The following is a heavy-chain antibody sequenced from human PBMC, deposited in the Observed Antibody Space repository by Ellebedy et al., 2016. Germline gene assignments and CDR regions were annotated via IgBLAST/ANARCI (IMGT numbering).Heavy chain of an antibody. Sequence: GGSLRLXCTTSGYTFTTYWISWVRQMPGNALEWMGRIDPSDSYTNYSPWFEGHVTISADKSISTAYLQWSSLKASDTAIYYCARHPDPLSLNIFDVWGQGTRVTVSS. CDR2: IDPSDSYT. J-gene: IGHJ3*01. D-gene: IGHD2/OR15-2a*01. CDR3: ARHPDPLSLNIFDV. CDR1: GYTFTTYW. V-gene: IGHV5-10-1*01.